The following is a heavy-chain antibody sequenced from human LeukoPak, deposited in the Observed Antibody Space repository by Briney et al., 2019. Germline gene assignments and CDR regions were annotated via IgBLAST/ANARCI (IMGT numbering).Heavy chain of an antibody. CDR3: ARDVFLGAVAGRRGDY. J-gene: IGHJ4*02. Sequence: ASVKVSCKASGYTFTGYYMHWVRQAPGQGLEWMGWINPKSGGTNYAQKFQGRVTMTRDTSISTAYMELSRLRSDDTAMYYCARDVFLGAVAGRRGDYWGQGTLVTVSS. D-gene: IGHD6-19*01. CDR1: GYTFTGYY. CDR2: INPKSGGT. V-gene: IGHV1-2*02.